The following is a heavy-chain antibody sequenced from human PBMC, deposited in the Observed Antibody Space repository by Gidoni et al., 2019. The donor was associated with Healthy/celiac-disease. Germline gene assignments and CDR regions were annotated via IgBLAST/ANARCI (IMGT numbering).Heavy chain of an antibody. D-gene: IGHD3-10*01. CDR2: ISYDGSNK. Sequence: QVQLVESGGGVVQPGRSLRLSCAASGFTFRRYAMHWVRQAPGKGLEWVAVISYDGSNKYYADSVKGRFTISRDNSKNTLYLQMNSLRAEDTAVYYCARVFTMVRGVISRDYWGQGTLVTVSS. CDR3: ARVFTMVRGVISRDY. V-gene: IGHV3-30-3*01. CDR1: GFTFRRYA. J-gene: IGHJ4*02.